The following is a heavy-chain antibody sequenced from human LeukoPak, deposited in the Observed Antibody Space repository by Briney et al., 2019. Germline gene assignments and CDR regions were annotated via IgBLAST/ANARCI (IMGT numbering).Heavy chain of an antibody. CDR2: IYYSGST. CDR3: ARGLAAAGTKSGAFDI. D-gene: IGHD6-13*01. J-gene: IGHJ3*02. Sequence: SETLSLTCTVSGGSISSSSYYWGWIRQPPGKGLEWTGSIYYSGSTYYNPSLKSRVTISVDTSKNQFSLKLSSVTAADTAVYYCARGLAAAGTKSGAFDIWGQGTMVTVSS. CDR1: GGSISSSSYY. V-gene: IGHV4-39*07.